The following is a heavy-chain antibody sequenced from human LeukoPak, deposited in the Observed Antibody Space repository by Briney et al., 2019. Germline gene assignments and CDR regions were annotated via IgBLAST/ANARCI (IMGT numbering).Heavy chain of an antibody. CDR3: ARGKLWFGELYGPANPYYYYGMDV. J-gene: IGHJ6*04. V-gene: IGHV1-69*06. Sequence: SVKVSCKASGGTLSSYTISWVRQAPGQGLEWMGGIIPIFGTADYAQKFQGRVTITADKSTSTAYVELSSLRSEDTAVYYCARGKLWFGELYGPANPYYYYGMDVWGKGTTVTVSS. D-gene: IGHD3-10*01. CDR2: IIPIFGTA. CDR1: GGTLSSYT.